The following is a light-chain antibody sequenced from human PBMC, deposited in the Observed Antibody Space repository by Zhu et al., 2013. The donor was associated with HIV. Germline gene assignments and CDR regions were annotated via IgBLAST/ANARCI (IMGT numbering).Light chain of an antibody. CDR2: GAS. V-gene: IGKV3-20*01. CDR3: QQYVSSPLT. Sequence: EVVLTQSPGTVSLSPGERATLSCRASQSVNSNYLAWYQQKPGQAPRLLIYGASSRAPGIPDRFSGSGSGTDFTLTITRLEPEDFAMYYCQQYVSSPLTFGGGTKVEIK. J-gene: IGKJ4*01. CDR1: QSVNSNY.